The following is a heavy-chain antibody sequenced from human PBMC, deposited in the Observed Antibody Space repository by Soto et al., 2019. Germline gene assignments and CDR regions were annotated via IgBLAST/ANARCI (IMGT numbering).Heavy chain of an antibody. CDR1: GFTVSSNY. V-gene: IGHV3-53*01. D-gene: IGHD4-17*01. CDR3: AWSTVTTYYFDY. J-gene: IGHJ4*02. Sequence: GGSLRLSCAASGFTVSSNYMSWVRQAPGKGLEWVSVIYSGGSTYYADSVKGRFTISRDNSKNTLYLQMNSLRAEDTAVYYCAWSTVTTYYFDYWGQGTLVTVSS. CDR2: IYSGGST.